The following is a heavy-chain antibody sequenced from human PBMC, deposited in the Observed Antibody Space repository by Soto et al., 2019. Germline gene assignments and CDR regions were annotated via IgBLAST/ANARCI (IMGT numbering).Heavy chain of an antibody. V-gene: IGHV3-11*01. CDR2: ISPGGDNI. Sequence: QVQLVESGGGLVNPGGSLRLSCAASGFSFSLRYMSWIRQAPGRGLEWVSYISPGGDNIHYADFVKGRFTISRNNPRESLDLQMNSRGVEDTAVYYCVTETQWYFDDWGQGTLVTVSS. D-gene: IGHD2-8*01. CDR3: VTETQWYFDD. J-gene: IGHJ4*02. CDR1: GFSFSLRY.